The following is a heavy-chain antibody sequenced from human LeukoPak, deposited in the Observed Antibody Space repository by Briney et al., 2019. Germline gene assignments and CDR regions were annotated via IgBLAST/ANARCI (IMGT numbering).Heavy chain of an antibody. V-gene: IGHV1-18*01. CDR3: ARAYYYDSSGYYSPNFDY. J-gene: IGHJ4*02. CDR2: ISAYNGNT. Sequence: GASVKVSCKASGYTFTSYGISWVRQAPGQGLKWMGWISAYNGNTNYAQKLQGRVTMTTDTSTSTAYMELRSLRSDDTAVYYCARAYYYDSSGYYSPNFDYWGQGTLVTVSS. D-gene: IGHD3-22*01. CDR1: GYTFTSYG.